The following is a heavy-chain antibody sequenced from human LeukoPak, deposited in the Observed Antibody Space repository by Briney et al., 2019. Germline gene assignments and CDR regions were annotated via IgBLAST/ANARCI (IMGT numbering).Heavy chain of an antibody. V-gene: IGHV4-38-2*02. J-gene: IGHJ4*02. Sequence: SETLSLTCTVSGYSISSGYYWGWIRQPPGKGLEWIGSIYHSGSTYYNPSLKSRVTISVDTSENQFSLKLSSVTAADTAVYYCARDADRSVGYWGQGTLVTVSS. CDR1: GYSISSGYY. CDR2: IYHSGST. CDR3: ARDADRSVGY.